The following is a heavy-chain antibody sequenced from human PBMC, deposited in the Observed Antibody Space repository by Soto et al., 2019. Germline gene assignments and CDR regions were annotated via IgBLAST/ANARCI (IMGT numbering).Heavy chain of an antibody. V-gene: IGHV4-61*01. CDR2: ISYSGST. CDR1: GASFSSGSHY. D-gene: IGHD6-25*01. J-gene: IGHJ5*02. CDR3: ARDPLGYSSAPFFDP. Sequence: QVQLQESGPGLVKPSETLSVTCSVSGASFSSGSHYWSWIRQYPGKGLQWIGSISYSGSTNDNPSRERRVNTSVDTSKHQFSMRVSSVPAADTAVYFCARDPLGYSSAPFFDPWGKGTLVTVSS.